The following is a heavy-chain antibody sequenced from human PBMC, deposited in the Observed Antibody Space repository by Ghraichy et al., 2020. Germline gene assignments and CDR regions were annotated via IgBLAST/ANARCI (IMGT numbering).Heavy chain of an antibody. V-gene: IGHV3-64D*06. D-gene: IGHD5-18*01. Sequence: GGSLRLSCSVSGFTFRTYSMYWVRQAPGKALQFVSCFGSDGLSTYYADSVKGRFAISRDYSTNTVYLQMSSLTPEDTSMYFCARVISRRQSWLGYVDSWGQGTLVTVSS. J-gene: IGHJ4*02. CDR1: GFTFRTYS. CDR3: ARVISRRQSWLGYVDS. CDR2: FGSDGLST.